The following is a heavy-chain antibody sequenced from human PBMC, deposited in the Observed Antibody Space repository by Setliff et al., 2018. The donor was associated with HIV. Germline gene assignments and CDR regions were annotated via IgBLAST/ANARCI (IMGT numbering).Heavy chain of an antibody. CDR1: GYTFTSYG. J-gene: IGHJ3*02. CDR2: ISAYNGNT. Sequence: GASVKVSCKASGYTFTSYGISWVRQAPGQGLEWMGWISAYNGNTNYAQKLQGRVTMTTDTSTSTAYMELRSLRSDDTAVYYCARGADIAAAGQAKGGASDIWGQGTMVTVSS. CDR3: ARGADIAAAGQAKGGASDI. D-gene: IGHD6-13*01. V-gene: IGHV1-18*01.